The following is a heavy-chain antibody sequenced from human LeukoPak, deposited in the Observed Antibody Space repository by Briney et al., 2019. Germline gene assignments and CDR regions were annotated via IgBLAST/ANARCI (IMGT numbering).Heavy chain of an antibody. J-gene: IGHJ4*02. V-gene: IGHV4-4*07. D-gene: IGHD1-7*01. CDR1: GGSINSFY. CDR2: IYASGST. Sequence: SETLSLTCTVSGGSINSFYWSWIRQPAGKGLEWIGRIYASGSTNYNPSFKSRVTMSVDTSKNQFSLKLSSVTAADTAVYYCARGPIWNYATDYWGQGTLVTVSS. CDR3: ARGPIWNYATDY.